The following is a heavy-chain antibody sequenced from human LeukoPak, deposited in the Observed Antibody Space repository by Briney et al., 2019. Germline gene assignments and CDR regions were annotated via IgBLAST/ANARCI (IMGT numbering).Heavy chain of an antibody. CDR3: ARLLVYNRNPRAFDV. CDR2: VAHTGST. V-gene: IGHV4-4*02. J-gene: IGHJ3*01. Sequence: SETLSLTCGASGDSISSGNWWSWVRQPPGKGLEWIGEVAHTGSTKYKLSLKSRVSISIDFSRNQFSLRLSSVTAADTGLYYCARLLVYNRNPRAFDVWGQGTSVTVS. CDR1: GDSISSGNW. D-gene: IGHD1-14*01.